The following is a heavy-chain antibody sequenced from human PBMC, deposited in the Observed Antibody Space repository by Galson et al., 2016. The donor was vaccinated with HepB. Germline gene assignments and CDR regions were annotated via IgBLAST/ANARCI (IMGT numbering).Heavy chain of an antibody. D-gene: IGHD4-17*01. Sequence: SVKVSCKASGYTFTSYGISWVRQAPGQGLEWMGWINAHNGHTKYAEKLQGRVTLTTDTSTNTAYMELRSLRSDDTAMYYCARGGDSDYWGQGTLVTVSS. J-gene: IGHJ4*02. CDR2: INAHNGHT. V-gene: IGHV1-18*01. CDR3: ARGGDSDY. CDR1: GYTFTSYG.